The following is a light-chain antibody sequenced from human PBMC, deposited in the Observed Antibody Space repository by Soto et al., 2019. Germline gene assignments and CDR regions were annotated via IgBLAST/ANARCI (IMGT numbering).Light chain of an antibody. V-gene: IGKV1-17*01. CDR3: LQHDVNPLT. CDR2: AAS. CDR1: QGIRNG. Sequence: DLPMTQSPSSLSASVGDRVTITCRASQGIRNGLTWYQQKPGKAPKRLIYAASSLQSGVPSRFSGSGSGTEFTLTISSLQPEDFATYYCLQHDVNPLTFGQGTRVEIK. J-gene: IGKJ1*01.